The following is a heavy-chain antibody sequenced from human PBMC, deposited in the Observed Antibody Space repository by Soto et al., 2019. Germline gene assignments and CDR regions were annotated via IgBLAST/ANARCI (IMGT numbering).Heavy chain of an antibody. D-gene: IGHD6-19*01. CDR2: IYYSGST. CDR1: GGSISSYY. Sequence: QVQLQESGPGLVKPSETLSLTCTVSGGSISSYYWSWIRQPPGKGLEWIGYIYYSGSTNYNPSLKSRVTISGDTSKKQFSLKLSSVIAADTAVYYCARRVAVAGSWYFDLWGRGTLVTVSS. CDR3: ARRVAVAGSWYFDL. J-gene: IGHJ2*01. V-gene: IGHV4-59*01.